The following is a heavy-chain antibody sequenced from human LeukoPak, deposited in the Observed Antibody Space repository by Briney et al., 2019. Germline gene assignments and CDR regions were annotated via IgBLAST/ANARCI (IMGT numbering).Heavy chain of an antibody. D-gene: IGHD3-10*01. J-gene: IGHJ3*02. Sequence: PGRSLRLSCAASGFTFSSYGMHWVRQAPGKGLDWVAVIWYDGSNKYYADSVKGRFTISRDNSKNTLYLQMNSLKAEDTAVYYCARDGYYGSGSYGSYDAFDIWGQGTMVTVSS. V-gene: IGHV3-33*01. CDR3: ARDGYYGSGSYGSYDAFDI. CDR1: GFTFSSYG. CDR2: IWYDGSNK.